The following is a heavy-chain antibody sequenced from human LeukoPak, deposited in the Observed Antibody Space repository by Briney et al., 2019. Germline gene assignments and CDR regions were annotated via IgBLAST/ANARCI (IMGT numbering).Heavy chain of an antibody. J-gene: IGHJ4*02. Sequence: ASVKVSCKASGYTFTSYYIHWVRQAPGRGLEWMGIFNPSGASTTYAQKFQGRVAMTRGTSTSTVYMELSSLRSEDTAVYYCAREEILARIRSFDYWGQGTLVTVSS. CDR3: AREEILARIRSFDY. CDR2: FNPSGAST. D-gene: IGHD3-3*02. CDR1: GYTFTSYY. V-gene: IGHV1-46*01.